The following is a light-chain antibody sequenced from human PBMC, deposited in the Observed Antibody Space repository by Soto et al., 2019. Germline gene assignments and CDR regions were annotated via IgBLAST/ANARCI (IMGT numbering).Light chain of an antibody. CDR1: SSDIGGYNF. J-gene: IGLJ2*01. V-gene: IGLV2-14*01. Sequence: QSALTQPASVSGSPRQSITISCSGTSSDIGGYNFVSWYQHHPGKAPKLIIYEVKNRPSGVSNRFSGSKSGNTASLSISDLQADDEADYYCSSYTSVSIVVIFGGGTKLTVL. CDR2: EVK. CDR3: SSYTSVSIVVI.